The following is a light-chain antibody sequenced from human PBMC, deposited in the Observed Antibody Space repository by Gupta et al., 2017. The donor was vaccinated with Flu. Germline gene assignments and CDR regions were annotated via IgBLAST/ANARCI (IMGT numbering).Light chain of an antibody. CDR1: SSNIGSNY. Sequence: QSVLTQPPSASGTPGQRVTISCSGSSSNIGSNYVYWYQQLPGTAPKLLIYSNNQRPSGVTDRFSCYKSGTYASRAIRGLRSEDEADYYCAEWDDSLRGEVFGTGTKVTVL. V-gene: IGLV1-47*02. J-gene: IGLJ1*01. CDR3: AEWDDSLRGEV. CDR2: SNN.